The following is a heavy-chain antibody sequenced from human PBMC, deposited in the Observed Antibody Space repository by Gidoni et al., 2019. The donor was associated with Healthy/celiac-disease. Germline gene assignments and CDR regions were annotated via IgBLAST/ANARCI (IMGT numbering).Heavy chain of an antibody. CDR2: INPNSGGT. V-gene: IGHV1-2*02. J-gene: IGHJ4*02. Sequence: QLQLVQSGAEVKQPGASVKVSCKASGYTFTGYYMHWVRQAPGQGLEWMGWINPNSGGTNYAQKFQGRVTITRDPSISTADMELSRLGSDDTAVYYGAGGNTGDPDYWGQGTLVTVSS. D-gene: IGHD7-27*01. CDR1: GYTFTGYY. CDR3: AGGNTGDPDY.